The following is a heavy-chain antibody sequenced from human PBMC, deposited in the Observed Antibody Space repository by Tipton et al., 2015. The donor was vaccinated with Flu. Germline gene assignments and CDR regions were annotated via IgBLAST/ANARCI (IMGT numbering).Heavy chain of an antibody. CDR1: GFTVSSNY. V-gene: IGHV3-66*01. J-gene: IGHJ6*02. CDR2: IYSGGST. D-gene: IGHD4-11*01. CDR3: ARDGVTDYYYGMDV. Sequence: SLRLSCAASGFTVSSNYMSWVRQAPGKGLEWVSVIYSGGSTYYADSVKGRFTISRDNSKNTLYLQMNSLRAEDTAVYYCARDGVTDYYYGMDVWGQGTTVTVSS.